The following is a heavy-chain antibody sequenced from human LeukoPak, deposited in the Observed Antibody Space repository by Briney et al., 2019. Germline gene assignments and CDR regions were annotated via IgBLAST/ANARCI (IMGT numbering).Heavy chain of an antibody. CDR2: IYTSGST. CDR3: ARHGMAARAPDFDY. D-gene: IGHD6-6*01. CDR1: GGSISSYY. Sequence: PSETLSLTCTVSGGSISSYYWSWIRQPPGKGLEWIGYIYTSGSTNYNPSLKSRVTISVDTSKNQFSLKLSSVTAADTAVYYCARHGMAARAPDFDYWGHGTLVTVSS. J-gene: IGHJ4*01. V-gene: IGHV4-4*09.